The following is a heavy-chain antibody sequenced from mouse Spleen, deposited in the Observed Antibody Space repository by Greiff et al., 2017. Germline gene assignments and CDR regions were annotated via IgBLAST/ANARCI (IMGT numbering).Heavy chain of an antibody. CDR1: GYTFTSYG. V-gene: IGHV1-81*01. D-gene: IGHD2-3*01. CDR3: ARWDGYYAFAY. J-gene: IGHJ3*01. Sequence: QVQLKESGAELARPGASVKLSCKASGYTFTSYGISWVKQRTGQGLEWIGEIYPRSGNTYYNEKFKGKATLTADKSSSTAYMELRSLTSEDSAVYFCARWDGYYAFAYWGQGTLVTVSA. CDR2: IYPRSGNT.